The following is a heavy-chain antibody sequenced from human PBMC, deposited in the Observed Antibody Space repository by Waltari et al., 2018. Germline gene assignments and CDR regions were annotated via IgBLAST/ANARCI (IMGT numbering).Heavy chain of an antibody. CDR3: ARRSVRGFIKEGPNWVDP. J-gene: IGHJ5*02. CDR2: INRDGGST. D-gene: IGHD3-10*01. Sequence: EVQLVESGGGLVQPGGSLRLSCAASGFTFSSYWMHWVRHVPGMGLVWVSGINRDGGSTIYAESGNGRFTISRDNAKNTLYLQMNSLRADDTAVYYCARRSVRGFIKEGPNWVDPWGQGTLVTVSS. V-gene: IGHV3-74*01. CDR1: GFTFSSYW.